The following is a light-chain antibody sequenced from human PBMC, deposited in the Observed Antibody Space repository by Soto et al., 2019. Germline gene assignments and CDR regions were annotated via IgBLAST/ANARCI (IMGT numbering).Light chain of an antibody. CDR3: QQRNSWPLT. Sequence: VLTQSPDTLSLSPGERATLCCRASQDVGKFLVWYHQKPGLSPSLVIYEASKRATDIPDRFSGSGSGTAFTLTINRLEPEDVGFYYCQQRNSWPLTFGGGTKVELK. CDR2: EAS. CDR1: QDVGKF. V-gene: IGKV3-11*01. J-gene: IGKJ4*01.